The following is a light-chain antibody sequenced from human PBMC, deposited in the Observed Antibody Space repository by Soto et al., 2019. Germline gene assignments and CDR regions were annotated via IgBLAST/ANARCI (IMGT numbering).Light chain of an antibody. V-gene: IGLV3-21*02. CDR3: QVWDSSSDHVV. Sequence: SYELTQPPSVSVAPGQTARITCWGNNIGSKSVHWYQQKPGQAPVLVVYDDSDRPSGIPERFSGSNSGNTATLTISRVEAGDEDDYYCQVWDSSSDHVVFGGGTKLTVL. J-gene: IGLJ2*01. CDR1: NIGSKS. CDR2: DDS.